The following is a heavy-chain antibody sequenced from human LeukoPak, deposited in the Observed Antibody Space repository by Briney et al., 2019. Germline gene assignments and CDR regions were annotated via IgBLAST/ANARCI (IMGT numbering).Heavy chain of an antibody. CDR1: GGSISSSNW. V-gene: IGHV4-4*02. CDR2: IYHSGST. CDR3: ARGDALAAAGHSHYFDY. D-gene: IGHD6-13*01. J-gene: IGHJ4*02. Sequence: SGTLSLTCAVSGGSISSSNWWSWVRQPPGKGLEWIGEIYHSGSTNYNPSLKSRVTISVDKSKNQFSLKLSSVTAADTAVYYCARGDALAAAGHSHYFDYWGQGTLVTVSS.